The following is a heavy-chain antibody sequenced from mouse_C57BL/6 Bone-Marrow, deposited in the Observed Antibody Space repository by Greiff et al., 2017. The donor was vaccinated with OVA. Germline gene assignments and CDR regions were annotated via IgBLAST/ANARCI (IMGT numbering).Heavy chain of an antibody. CDR3: ARSHGTPFAY. CDR1: GYTFTSYW. Sequence: QVQLQQPGAELVKPGASVKLSCKASGYTFTSYWMHCVKQRPGQGLEWIGDINPNNGGTIYNQKFKGKATLTVDKSSSTAYMELRSLTSEDTAVYYCARSHGTPFAYWGQGTLVTVSA. D-gene: IGHD1-1*01. J-gene: IGHJ3*01. V-gene: IGHV1-53*01. CDR2: INPNNGGT.